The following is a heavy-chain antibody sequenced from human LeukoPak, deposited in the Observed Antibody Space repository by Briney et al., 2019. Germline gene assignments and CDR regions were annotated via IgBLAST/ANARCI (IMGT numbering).Heavy chain of an antibody. CDR1: GFTFSSYG. J-gene: IGHJ5*02. D-gene: IGHD2/OR15-2a*01. CDR2: ISYDGSNK. V-gene: IGHV3-30*03. CDR3: ARENRGSRWLDP. Sequence: PGGSLRLSCAASGFTFSSYGMHWVRQAPGKGLEWVAVISYDGSNKYYADSVKGRFTISRDNSKNTLYLQMSSLRAEDTGVYYCARENRGSRWLDPWGQGILVTVSS.